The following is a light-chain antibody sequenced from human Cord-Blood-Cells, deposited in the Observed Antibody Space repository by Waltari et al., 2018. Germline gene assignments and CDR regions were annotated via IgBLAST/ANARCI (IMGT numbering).Light chain of an antibody. CDR3: QQYGSS. V-gene: IGKV3-20*01. J-gene: IGKJ3*01. Sequence: VLTPSPRTLSSYPGERPTLTCRASQSVSTSYLAWYQQKPGQAPRLLIYGASSRATGIPDKFSGSGSGTDFTLTISRLEPEDFAVYYCQQYGSSFGPGTKVDIK. CDR1: QSVSTSY. CDR2: GAS.